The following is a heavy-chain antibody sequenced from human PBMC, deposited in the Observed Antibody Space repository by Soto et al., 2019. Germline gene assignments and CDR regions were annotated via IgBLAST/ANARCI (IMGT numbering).Heavy chain of an antibody. CDR2: ISDGGDLI. J-gene: IGHJ4*02. D-gene: IGHD2-15*01. CDR1: GFPFSNHA. V-gene: IGHV3-23*01. CDR3: AKRQGTGLAAKNFDF. Sequence: GGSLRLSCAASGFPFSNHAMSWVRQAPGKGLEWVSGISDGGDLIYYAVSVKGRFSMSRDNSENMLYLQMTNLRAEDTAIYFCAKRQGTGLAAKNFDFWGQGTLVTVSS.